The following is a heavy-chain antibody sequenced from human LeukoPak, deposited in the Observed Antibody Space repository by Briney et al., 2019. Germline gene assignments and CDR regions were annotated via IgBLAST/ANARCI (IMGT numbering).Heavy chain of an antibody. Sequence: SGGSLRLSGAASGFTFSSYAMNWVRQAPGGGLEWVSGFSGSGGTTYYADSVKGRFTISRDNSNNTLYLQMNSLRAEDTAVYYCANGNRCTSPNCLGYYYFYMDVWGKGTTVTVSS. J-gene: IGHJ6*03. CDR2: FSGSGGTT. CDR3: ANGNRCTSPNCLGYYYFYMDV. V-gene: IGHV3-23*01. D-gene: IGHD2-8*01. CDR1: GFTFSSYA.